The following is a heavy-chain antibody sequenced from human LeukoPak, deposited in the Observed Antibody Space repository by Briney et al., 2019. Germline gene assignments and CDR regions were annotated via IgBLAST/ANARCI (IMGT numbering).Heavy chain of an antibody. D-gene: IGHD6-19*01. CDR1: GFTFSSYA. CDR2: ITTTSSYI. V-gene: IGHV3-21*01. Sequence: PGGSLRLPCAASGFTFSSYAMSWVRQAPGKGLEWVSSITTTSSYIYYADSVKGRFTISRDNAKNSLYLEMNSLRAEDTVVYYCTRGSSWSQYYYYYYIDVWGEGATVTVSS. CDR3: TRGSSWSQYYYYYYIDV. J-gene: IGHJ6*03.